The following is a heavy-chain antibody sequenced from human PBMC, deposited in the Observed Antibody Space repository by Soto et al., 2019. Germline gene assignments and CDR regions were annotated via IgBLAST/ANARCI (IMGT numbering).Heavy chain of an antibody. CDR3: TRLSLGSSWYIREWGYYYYGMDV. J-gene: IGHJ6*02. V-gene: IGHV3-73*02. Sequence: EVQLVESGGGLVQPGGSLKLSCAASGFTFSGSAMHWVRQASGKGLEWVGRIRSTANSYATAYAASVKGRFTISRDDSKNTAYLQMNSLKTEDTAVYYCTRLSLGSSWYIREWGYYYYGMDVWGQGTTVTVSS. CDR2: IRSTANSYAT. D-gene: IGHD6-13*01. CDR1: GFTFSGSA.